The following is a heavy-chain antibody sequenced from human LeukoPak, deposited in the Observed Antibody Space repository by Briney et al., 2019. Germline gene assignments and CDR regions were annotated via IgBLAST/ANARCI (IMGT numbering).Heavy chain of an antibody. V-gene: IGHV3-7*01. CDR3: ATDTRWFDS. CDR1: GFPFSSYW. CDR2: IKQDGSEK. J-gene: IGHJ5*01. Sequence: GGSLRLSCAASGFPFSSYWMTWVRQAPGKGLEWGANIKQDGSEKNYVDTVKGRFTISRDNAKNSLYLQMNSLRGEDTAVYYCATDTRWFDSWGQGTLVTVSS.